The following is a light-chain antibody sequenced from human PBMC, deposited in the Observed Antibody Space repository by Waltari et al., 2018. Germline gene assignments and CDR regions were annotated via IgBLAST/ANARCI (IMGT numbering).Light chain of an antibody. J-gene: IGKJ2*01. CDR2: WAS. CDR1: QSVLFNSNNNNY. CDR3: QQYYSAPYT. Sequence: DIVMTHPPDSLAVSLGERAPINCKSSQSVLFNSNNNNYLAWYQQKSGQPPNLLIYWASTRRSGVPDRFSGSGSGTDFTLTISSLQAEDVAVYYCQQYYSAPYTFGQGTKLEIK. V-gene: IGKV4-1*01.